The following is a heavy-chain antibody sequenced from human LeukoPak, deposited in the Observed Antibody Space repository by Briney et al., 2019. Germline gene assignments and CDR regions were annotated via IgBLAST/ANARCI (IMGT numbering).Heavy chain of an antibody. J-gene: IGHJ4*02. CDR2: IYYSGST. Sequence: SETLTLTCTVSGVPISSHYWSWIRQAPGKGLEWIGYIYYSGSTNYNPSLKSRVTISVDTSKNQFSLKMSSVNAADTAVYYCAREELDSGGYVDRGQGTLVTVSS. CDR3: AREELDSGGYVD. CDR1: GVPISSHY. D-gene: IGHD1-26*01. V-gene: IGHV4-59*11.